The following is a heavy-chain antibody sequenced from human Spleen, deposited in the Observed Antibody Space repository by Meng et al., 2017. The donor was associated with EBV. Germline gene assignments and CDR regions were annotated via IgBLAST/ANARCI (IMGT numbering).Heavy chain of an antibody. Sequence: QVQLWQSGAEVEKPGASGTVPCKASGYTFIHYGINWVRQAPGQGLEWMGWVSPYNGYTSYAQNLKGRVTMTTDTSTNTAYMTLRSLRSDDTAVYYCARDRSEMAGSWGGYWGQGSLVTVSS. D-gene: IGHD6-19*01. V-gene: IGHV1-18*01. CDR1: GYTFIHYG. J-gene: IGHJ4*01. CDR3: ARDRSEMAGSWGGY. CDR2: VSPYNGYT.